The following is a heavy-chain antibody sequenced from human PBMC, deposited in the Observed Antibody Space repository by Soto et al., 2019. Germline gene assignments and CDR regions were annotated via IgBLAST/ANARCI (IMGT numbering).Heavy chain of an antibody. CDR1: GGTFSSYA. D-gene: IGHD3-16*02. CDR3: ARGAVISGEYYYYYYGMDV. J-gene: IGHJ6*02. V-gene: IGHV1-69*13. CDR2: IIPIFGTA. Sequence: SVKVSCKASGGTFSSYAISWVRQAPGQGLEWMGGIIPIFGTANYAQKFQGRVTITADESTSTAYMELSSLRSEDTAVYYCARGAVISGEYYYYYYGMDVWGQGTTVTVSS.